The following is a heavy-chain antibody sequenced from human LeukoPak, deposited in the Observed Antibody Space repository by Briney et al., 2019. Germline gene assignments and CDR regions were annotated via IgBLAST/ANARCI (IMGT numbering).Heavy chain of an antibody. V-gene: IGHV3-11*01. D-gene: IGHD1-26*01. J-gene: IGHJ4*02. CDR2: ISSSGSTI. CDR3: ARDRYVGATSAGDSDS. Sequence: GGSLRLSCAASGFTFSDYYMSWIRQAPGKGLEWVSYISSSGSTIYYADSVKGRLTISRDNAKNSLYLQMNSLRAEDTAVYYCARDRYVGATSAGDSDSWGQGTLVTVSS. CDR1: GFTFSDYY.